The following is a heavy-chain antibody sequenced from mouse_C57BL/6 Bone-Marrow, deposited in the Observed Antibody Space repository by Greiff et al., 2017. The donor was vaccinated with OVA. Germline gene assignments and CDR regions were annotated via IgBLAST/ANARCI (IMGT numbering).Heavy chain of an antibody. Sequence: QVQLQQPGAELVMPGASVKLSCKASGYTFTSYWMHWVKQRPGHGLEWIGEIDPSDSYTNYTQTFQVQFTLTVDKSSSTAYMQLSSLTSEDSAVYYGARSNYYGSRPSDYWGQGTTLTVSS. D-gene: IGHD1-1*01. CDR1: GYTFTSYW. J-gene: IGHJ2*01. CDR3: ARSNYYGSRPSDY. CDR2: IDPSDSYT. V-gene: IGHV1-69*01.